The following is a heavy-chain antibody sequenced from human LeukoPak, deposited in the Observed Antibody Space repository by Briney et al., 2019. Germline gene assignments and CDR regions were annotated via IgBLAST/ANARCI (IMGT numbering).Heavy chain of an antibody. V-gene: IGHV3-48*03. J-gene: IGHJ6*03. CDR3: AKDEVVPGYYYTDV. D-gene: IGHD2-2*01. CDR1: GFTFSSYE. Sequence: GGSLRLSCAASGFTFSSYEMHWVRQAPGKGLEWVSYISSSGSTIYYADSVKGRFTISRDNSKNTMYLQMNSLNAEDTAVYYCAKDEVVPGYYYTDVWGRGTTVTISS. CDR2: ISSSGSTI.